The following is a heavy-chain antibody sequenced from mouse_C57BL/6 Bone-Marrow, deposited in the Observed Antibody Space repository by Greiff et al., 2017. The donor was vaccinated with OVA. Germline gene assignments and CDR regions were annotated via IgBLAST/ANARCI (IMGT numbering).Heavy chain of an antibody. D-gene: IGHD1-1*01. CDR1: GYTFTSYG. CDR2: IYPRSGNT. Sequence: VQLQQSGAELARPGASVKLSCKASGYTFTSYGISWVKQRPGQGLEWIGEIYPRSGNTYYHEKFKGKATLTADKSSSTAYMELRSLTSEDSAVYFCARREEYYGSRHNDFDVWGTGTTVTVSS. CDR3: ARREEYYGSRHNDFDV. V-gene: IGHV1-81*01. J-gene: IGHJ1*03.